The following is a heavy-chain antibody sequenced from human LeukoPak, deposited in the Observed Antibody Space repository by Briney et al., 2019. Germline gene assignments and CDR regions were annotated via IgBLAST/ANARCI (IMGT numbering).Heavy chain of an antibody. J-gene: IGHJ4*02. D-gene: IGHD3-10*01. CDR1: GFTFSSYS. CDR2: ISTSSSFI. Sequence: GGSLRLSCAGSGFTFSSYSMNWVRQAPGKGLEWVSFISTSSSFIYYADSMKGRFTISRDNAKNTLYLQMNSLRAEDTAVYYCAKGSMYGSGSYYNVFLAYYFDYWGQGTLVTVSS. CDR3: AKGSMYGSGSYYNVFLAYYFDY. V-gene: IGHV3-21*04.